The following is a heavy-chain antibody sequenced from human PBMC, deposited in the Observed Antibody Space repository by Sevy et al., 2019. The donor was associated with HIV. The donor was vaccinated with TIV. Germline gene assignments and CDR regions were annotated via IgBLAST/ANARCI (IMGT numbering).Heavy chain of an antibody. CDR2: TRYDGSTK. CDR1: GFTFNVYG. V-gene: IGHV3-30*02. J-gene: IGHJ6*02. Sequence: GGSLRLSCAASGFTFNVYGMHWVRQAPGKGLQWEAFTRYDGSTKYYADSVKGRFTISRDNSKNTLYLQMNSLRVEDTAMYYCARVLEGNSPNPSNMWDYYYGMDVWGQGTTVTVSS. D-gene: IGHD4-4*01. CDR3: ARVLEGNSPNPSNMWDYYYGMDV.